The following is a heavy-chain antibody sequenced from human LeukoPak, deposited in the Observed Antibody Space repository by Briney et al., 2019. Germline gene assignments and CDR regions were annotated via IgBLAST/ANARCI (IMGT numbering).Heavy chain of an antibody. D-gene: IGHD1-26*01. V-gene: IGHV3-21*01. J-gene: IGHJ4*02. CDR3: AREGLVGSFDY. CDR2: ISSSSSYI. CDR1: GFTFSSYS. Sequence: GGSLRLSCAASGFTFSSYSMNRVRQAPGKGLEWVSSISSSSSYIYYADSVKGRFTISRDNAKNSPYLQMNSLRAEDTAVYYCAREGLVGSFDYWGQGTLVTVSS.